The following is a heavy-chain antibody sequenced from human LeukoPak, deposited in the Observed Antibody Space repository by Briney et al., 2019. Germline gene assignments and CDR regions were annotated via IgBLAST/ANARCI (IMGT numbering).Heavy chain of an antibody. CDR2: IWYDGSNK. CDR1: GFTFSSYG. CDR3: ARNSIVGATMDYFDY. V-gene: IGHV3-33*01. J-gene: IGHJ4*02. D-gene: IGHD1-26*01. Sequence: GGSLRLSCAASGFTFSSYGMHWVRQAPGKGLEWVAVIWYDGSNKYFADSVKGRFTISRDNSKNTLYLQMNSLRAEDTAVYCCARNSIVGATMDYFDYWGQGALVTVSS.